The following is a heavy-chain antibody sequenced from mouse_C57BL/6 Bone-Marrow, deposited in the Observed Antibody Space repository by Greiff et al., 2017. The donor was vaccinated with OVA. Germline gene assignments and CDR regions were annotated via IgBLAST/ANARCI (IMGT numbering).Heavy chain of an antibody. V-gene: IGHV1-64*01. CDR2: IHPSSGST. CDR3: ARSYGCAWFAV. Sequence: VQLQQPGAELVKPGASVKLSCKASGYTFTSYWMHWVKQRPGQGLEWIGVIHPSSGSTNYNEKFKRKATLTVDKSSSTAYMQLSSLTSEDSAVYYCARSYGCAWFAVWGQGTLVTVSA. CDR1: GYTFTSYW. D-gene: IGHD2-2*01. J-gene: IGHJ3*01.